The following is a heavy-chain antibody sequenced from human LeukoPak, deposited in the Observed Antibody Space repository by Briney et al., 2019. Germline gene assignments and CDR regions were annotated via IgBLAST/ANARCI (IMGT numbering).Heavy chain of an antibody. J-gene: IGHJ5*02. CDR1: GGSISSSSYY. Sequence: SETLSLTCTVSGGSISSSSYYWGWIRQPPGKGLEWIGSIYYSGSTYYNPSLKSRVTISVDTSKNQFSLKLSSVTAADTAVYYCARQPYYDILIGFPRGFDPWGQGTLVTVSS. V-gene: IGHV4-39*01. CDR3: ARQPYYDILIGFPRGFDP. CDR2: IYYSGST. D-gene: IGHD3-9*01.